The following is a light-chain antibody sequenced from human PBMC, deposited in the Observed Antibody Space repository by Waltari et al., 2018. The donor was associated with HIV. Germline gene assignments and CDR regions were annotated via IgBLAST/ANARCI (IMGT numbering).Light chain of an antibody. CDR1: QGISSH. CDR3: QQLNSYPLT. CDR2: AAS. Sequence: DIQWTQSPSFLSGSVGDRVTITCRASQGISSHLARYQQKPGKAPKLLIFAASTLQSGVPSTFSGSGSGTEFTLTISSLQPEDFATYFCQQLNSYPLTFGGGTKVEIK. V-gene: IGKV1-9*01. J-gene: IGKJ4*01.